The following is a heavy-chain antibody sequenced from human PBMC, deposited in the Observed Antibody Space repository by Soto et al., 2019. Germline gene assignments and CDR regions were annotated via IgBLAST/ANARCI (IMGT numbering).Heavy chain of an antibody. D-gene: IGHD3-22*01. Sequence: GGSLRLSCGGSGFSFSSYVMTWVRQVPGKGLEWVSSISNSGGIKYYGDSVKDRFTVSRDNSKNTLFLQMHNLRAEDTAVYYCARDRAPTMVVVSVLLPGAFDIWGQGTMVTVSS. CDR2: ISNSGGIK. CDR3: ARDRAPTMVVVSVLLPGAFDI. CDR1: GFSFSSYV. J-gene: IGHJ3*02. V-gene: IGHV3-23*01.